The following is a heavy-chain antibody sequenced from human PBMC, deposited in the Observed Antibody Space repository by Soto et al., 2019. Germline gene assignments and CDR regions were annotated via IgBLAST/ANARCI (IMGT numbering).Heavy chain of an antibody. Sequence: QLQLQESGPGLVKPSETLSLTCTVSGGSISNTKYYWGWIRQPPGKGLEWIASIYYSGSTTYNPSLKSRVTLSADTSKNPFSLNPNSVTAADTAVYYCARRASSSWYFDYWGQGTLVTVSS. V-gene: IGHV4-39*02. CDR3: ARRASSSWYFDY. CDR2: IYYSGST. J-gene: IGHJ4*02. CDR1: GGSISNTKYY. D-gene: IGHD6-13*01.